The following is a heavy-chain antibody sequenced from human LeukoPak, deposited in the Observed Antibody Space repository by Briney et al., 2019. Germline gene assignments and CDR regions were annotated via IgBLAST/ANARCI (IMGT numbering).Heavy chain of an antibody. CDR2: IYTCGST. CDR1: GGSFSSYY. D-gene: IGHD3-3*01. V-gene: IGHV4-4*07. Sequence: PSETLSLTCTVCGGSFSSYYWSWIRQPAGKGLEGIGRIYTCGSTNYKHPLTSQVTISVDTSKNQFSLKLSSVTAADTAVYYCATYYDFWSGWNWFDPWGQGTLVTVSS. J-gene: IGHJ5*02. CDR3: ATYYDFWSGWNWFDP.